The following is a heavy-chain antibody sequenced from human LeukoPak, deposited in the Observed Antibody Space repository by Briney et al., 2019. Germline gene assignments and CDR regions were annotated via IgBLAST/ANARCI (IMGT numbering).Heavy chain of an antibody. D-gene: IGHD3-9*01. V-gene: IGHV4-61*02. CDR2: IYTSGST. CDR1: GGSISSGSYY. Sequence: PSQTLSLTCTVSGGSISSGSYYWSWIRQPAGKGLEWIGRIYTSGSTNYNPSLKSRVTISVDTSKNQFSLKLSSVTAADTAVYYCARDGTVGILTGYAPGHFDYWGQGTLVTVSS. CDR3: ARDGTVGILTGYAPGHFDY. J-gene: IGHJ4*02.